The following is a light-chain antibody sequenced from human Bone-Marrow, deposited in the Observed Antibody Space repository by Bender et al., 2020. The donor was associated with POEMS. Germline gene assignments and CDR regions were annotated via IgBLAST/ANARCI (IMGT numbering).Light chain of an antibody. CDR1: SSDIGHYNY. Sequence: QSALTQPASVSGSPGQSITISCTGTSSDIGHYNYVSWYQQHPGKAPKLMISEVSNRPSGVSDRFSASKSGNTASLTISGLLAEDEAYYYCSSYTIDTTLVLFGGGTKVTV. CDR2: EVS. J-gene: IGLJ2*01. CDR3: SSYTIDTTLVL. V-gene: IGLV2-14*01.